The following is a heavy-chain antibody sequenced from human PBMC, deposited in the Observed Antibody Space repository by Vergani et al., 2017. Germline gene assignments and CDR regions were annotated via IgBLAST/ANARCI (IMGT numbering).Heavy chain of an antibody. V-gene: IGHV3-30*18. J-gene: IGHJ4*02. D-gene: IGHD6-6*01. CDR1: GFTFSSYG. Sequence: QVQLVESGGGVVQPGRSLRLSCAASGFTFSSYGMHWVRQAPGKGLEWVAVISYDGSNKYYADSVKGRFTISRDNSKNTLYLQMNSLRAEDTAVYYCAKHFYWHIAATNFDYWGQGTLVTVSS. CDR3: AKHFYWHIAATNFDY. CDR2: ISYDGSNK.